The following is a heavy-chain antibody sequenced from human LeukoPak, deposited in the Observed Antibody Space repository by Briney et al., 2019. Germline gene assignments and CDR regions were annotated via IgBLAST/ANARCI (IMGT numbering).Heavy chain of an antibody. V-gene: IGHV3-23*01. D-gene: IGHD3-22*01. CDR2: ITSSGAAT. CDR3: AKDRPNYYGSNGHYYKLNGDC. Sequence: GGSLRLSCAASGFTFSSYAMGWVRQAPGKGLEWVSSITSSGAATYYADSVKGRFTISRDNSDNTLYLQMNSLRAEDTAVYYCAKDRPNYYGSNGHYYKLNGDCWGQGTLVTVSS. J-gene: IGHJ4*02. CDR1: GFTFSSYA.